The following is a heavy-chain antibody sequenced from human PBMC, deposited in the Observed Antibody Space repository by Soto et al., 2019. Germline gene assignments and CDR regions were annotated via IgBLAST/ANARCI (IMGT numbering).Heavy chain of an antibody. J-gene: IGHJ5*02. D-gene: IGHD6-13*01. CDR3: ARVASSSVRWFAP. Sequence: QVQLVQSGAEVKKPGASVKVSCKASGYTFTSYGISWVRLAPGQGLERMGWISAYNGNTTYAQKLQGRVTMTTDPSTGTAYVELSSLRSDDTAVYYCARVASSSVRWFAPWGQGTLVTVSS. V-gene: IGHV1-18*01. CDR2: ISAYNGNT. CDR1: GYTFTSYG.